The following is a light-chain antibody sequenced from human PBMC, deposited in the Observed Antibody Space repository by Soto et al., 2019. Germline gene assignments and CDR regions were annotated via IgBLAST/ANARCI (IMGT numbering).Light chain of an antibody. CDR1: SSDVGGYNY. Sequence: QSALTQPRSVSGSPGQSVTISCTGTSSDVGGYNYVSWFQHHPGKAPKLLIYEVYKRPSGVPARFSGSKSGNTASLTVSGLQAEDEAIYYCSSYVTSNVVVFGGGTKLTVL. CDR2: EVY. CDR3: SSYVTSNVVV. V-gene: IGLV2-11*01. J-gene: IGLJ2*01.